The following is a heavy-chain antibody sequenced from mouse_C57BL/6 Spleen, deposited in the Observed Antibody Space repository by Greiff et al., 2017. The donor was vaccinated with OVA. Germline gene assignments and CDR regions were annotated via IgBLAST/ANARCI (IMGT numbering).Heavy chain of an antibody. CDR3: ARSYDYAPYYFDY. Sequence: VQLQQSVAELVRPGASVKLSCTASGFTFKNTYMHWVKQRPEQGLEWIGRIDPANGNTKYAPKFQGKATITADTSSNTAYLQLSSLTSEDTAIYYCARSYDYAPYYFDYWGQGTTLTVSS. J-gene: IGHJ2*01. CDR2: IDPANGNT. V-gene: IGHV14-3*01. D-gene: IGHD2-4*01. CDR1: GFTFKNTY.